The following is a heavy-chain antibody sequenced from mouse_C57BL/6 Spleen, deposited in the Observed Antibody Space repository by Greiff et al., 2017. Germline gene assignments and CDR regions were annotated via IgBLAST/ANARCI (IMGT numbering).Heavy chain of an antibody. J-gene: IGHJ3*01. Sequence: EVHLVESGGGLVQPGGSLSLSCAASGFTFTDYYMSWVRQPPGKALEWLGFIRNKANGYTTEYSASVKGRFTISRDNSQSILYLQMNALRAEDSATYYCARGSNWVAYWGQGTLVTVSA. V-gene: IGHV7-3*01. CDR1: GFTFTDYY. CDR3: ARGSNWVAY. D-gene: IGHD1-1*01. CDR2: IRNKANGYTT.